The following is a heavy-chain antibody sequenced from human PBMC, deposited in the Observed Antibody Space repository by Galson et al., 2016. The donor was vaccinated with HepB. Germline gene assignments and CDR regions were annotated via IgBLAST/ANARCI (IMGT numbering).Heavy chain of an antibody. D-gene: IGHD3-9*01. V-gene: IGHV3-21*01. CDR3: ATSPILRYFYWLRSQGHERFDY. J-gene: IGHJ4*02. CDR2: ISSSSSYI. Sequence: SLRLSCAASGFTFSSYSMNWVRQAPGTGLEWVSSISSSSSYIYYADSVKGRFTISRDNAKNSLYLQMHSLRAEDTAVYYCATSPILRYFYWLRSQGHERFDYWGQGTLVTVSS. CDR1: GFTFSSYS.